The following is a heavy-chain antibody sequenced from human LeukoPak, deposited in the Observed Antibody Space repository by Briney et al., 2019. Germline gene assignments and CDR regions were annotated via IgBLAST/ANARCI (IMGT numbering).Heavy chain of an antibody. J-gene: IGHJ4*02. CDR3: AKGKRAAAGTSPFDY. CDR2: ISGSGGST. V-gene: IGHV3-23*01. D-gene: IGHD6-13*01. Sequence: GGSLRLSCAASGFTFGSYAMSWVRQAPGKGLEWVSAISGSGGSTYYADSVKGRFTISRDNSKNTLYLQMNSLRAEDTAVYYCAKGKRAAAGTSPFDYWGQGTLVTVSS. CDR1: GFTFGSYA.